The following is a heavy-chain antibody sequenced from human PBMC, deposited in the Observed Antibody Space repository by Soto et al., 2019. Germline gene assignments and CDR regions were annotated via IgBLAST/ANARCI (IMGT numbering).Heavy chain of an antibody. CDR3: ARDRYHYYDSSGYNGRRYYYGMDV. CDR1: GGTFSSYA. V-gene: IGHV1-69*06. CDR2: IIPIFGTA. J-gene: IGHJ6*02. Sequence: SVKVSCKGSGGTFSSYAISWVRQAPGQGLEWMGGIIPIFGTANYAQKFQGRVTITADKSTSTAYMELSSLRSEDTAVYYCARDRYHYYDSSGYNGRRYYYGMDVWGQGTTVTVSS. D-gene: IGHD3-22*01.